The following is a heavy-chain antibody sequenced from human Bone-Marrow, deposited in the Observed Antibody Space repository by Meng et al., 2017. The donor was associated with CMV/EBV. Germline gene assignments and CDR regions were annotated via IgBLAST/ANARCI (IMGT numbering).Heavy chain of an antibody. V-gene: IGHV3-30*02. Sequence: GGSLRLSCAASGSTFSSYGMHWVRQAPGKGLEWVAFIRYDGSNKYYADSVKGRFTISRGNAKNTLYLQMNSLRAEDTAVYYCARVKSRNRLDAFDIWGQGTMVTVSS. CDR2: IRYDGSNK. J-gene: IGHJ3*02. D-gene: IGHD1-14*01. CDR3: ARVKSRNRLDAFDI. CDR1: GSTFSSYG.